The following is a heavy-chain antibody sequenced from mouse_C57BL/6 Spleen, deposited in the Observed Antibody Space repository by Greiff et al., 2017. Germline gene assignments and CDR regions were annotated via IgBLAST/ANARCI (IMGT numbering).Heavy chain of an antibody. CDR2: VYPRSGNT. CDR1: GYTFTSYG. CDR3: ARSVATNAMDY. V-gene: IGHV1-81*01. D-gene: IGHD1-1*01. Sequence: QVQLQQSGAELARPGASVKLSCKASGYTFTSYGISWVKQRTGQGLEWIGEVYPRSGNTYYNEKVKGKATLTADKSSSTAYMGLRSLTSEDSAVYFCARSVATNAMDYWGQGTSVTVSS. J-gene: IGHJ4*01.